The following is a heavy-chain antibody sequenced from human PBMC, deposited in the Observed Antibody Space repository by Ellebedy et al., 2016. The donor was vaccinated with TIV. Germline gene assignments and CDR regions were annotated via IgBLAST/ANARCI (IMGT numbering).Heavy chain of an antibody. CDR3: AKYLGMARQWGFDY. CDR1: GFAVTYNY. D-gene: IGHD1-14*01. J-gene: IGHJ4*02. Sequence: PGGSLRLSCTASGFAVTYNYMNWVRQAPGKGLEWVSVIYSGGTTNYADSVKGRFAISRDNSNNTLWLQMSSMRAEDTARYFCAKYLGMARQWGFDYWGQGTLVTVSS. CDR2: IYSGGTT. V-gene: IGHV3-53*01.